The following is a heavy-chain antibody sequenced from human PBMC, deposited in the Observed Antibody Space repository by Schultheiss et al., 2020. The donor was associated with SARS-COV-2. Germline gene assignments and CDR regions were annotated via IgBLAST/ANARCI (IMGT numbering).Heavy chain of an antibody. Sequence: SETLSLTCTVSGGSISSYYWSWIRQPAGKGLEWIGYIYYSGSTNYNPSLKSRVTISVDTSKNQFSLKLSSVTAADTAVYYCALRVAARPDVDYWGQGTLVTVSS. V-gene: IGHV4-59*12. CDR2: IYYSGST. CDR1: GGSISSYY. CDR3: ALRVAARPDVDY. J-gene: IGHJ4*02. D-gene: IGHD6-6*01.